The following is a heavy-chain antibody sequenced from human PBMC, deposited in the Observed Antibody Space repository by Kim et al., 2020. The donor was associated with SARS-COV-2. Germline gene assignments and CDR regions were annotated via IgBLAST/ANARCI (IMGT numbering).Heavy chain of an antibody. V-gene: IGHV3-23*01. D-gene: IGHD4-17*01. J-gene: IGHJ4*02. CDR2: ISGSGGST. Sequence: GGSLRLSCAASGFTFSSYGMSWVRQAPGKGLEWVSGISGSGGSTYYADSVKGRFTISRENARNTLYLQMNSLRAEDTALYYCAKAYRGYGDYWTFDYWGQGTLVTVSS. CDR3: AKAYRGYGDYWTFDY. CDR1: GFTFSSYG.